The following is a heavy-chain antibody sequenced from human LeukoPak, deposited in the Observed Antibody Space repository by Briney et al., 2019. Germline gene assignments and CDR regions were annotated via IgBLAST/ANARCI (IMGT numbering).Heavy chain of an antibody. D-gene: IGHD2/OR15-2a*01. V-gene: IGHV3-30-3*01. J-gene: IGHJ6*02. Sequence: GGSLRLSCAASGFTFRNYVIHWVRQAPGKGLEWVAVTSSDLNVKLYADSVKGRFTISRDNSRSTLYLQMNSLRPEDTAIYYCARDTNRFGVDVWGQGTTVTGSS. CDR1: GFTFRNYV. CDR2: TSSDLNVK. CDR3: ARDTNRFGVDV.